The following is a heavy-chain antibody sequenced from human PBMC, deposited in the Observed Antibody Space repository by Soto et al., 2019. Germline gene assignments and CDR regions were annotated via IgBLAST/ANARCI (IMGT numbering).Heavy chain of an antibody. J-gene: IGHJ4*02. Sequence: QVQLVESGGGVVQPGRSLRLSCAASGFTFSYYRMYWVRQAPGKGLEWVAVIWSDGSTKYYEDSVKGRFTISRDNSKXXXXXXXXXXXXXXTXXXXXXXXEXFTVYWGQGTLVTVSS. CDR1: GFTFSYYR. CDR2: IWSDGSTK. CDR3: XXXEXFTVY. D-gene: IGHD2-8*02. V-gene: IGHV3-33*01.